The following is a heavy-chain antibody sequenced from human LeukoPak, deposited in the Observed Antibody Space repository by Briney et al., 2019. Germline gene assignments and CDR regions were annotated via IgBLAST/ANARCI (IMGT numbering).Heavy chain of an antibody. J-gene: IGHJ5*01. D-gene: IGHD2-15*01. V-gene: IGHV3-7*03. CDR3: ARDRHCAGSACYSYNWFDS. CDR1: GFIFSNYW. CDR2: IKKDGSET. Sequence: GGSLRLSCAASGFIFSNYWMSWARQAPGKGLEWVANIKKDGSETYFADSVKGRFIISRDNAKNSLYVQMNNLRPEDTAVYFCARDRHCAGSACYSYNWFDSWGQGTLVIVSS.